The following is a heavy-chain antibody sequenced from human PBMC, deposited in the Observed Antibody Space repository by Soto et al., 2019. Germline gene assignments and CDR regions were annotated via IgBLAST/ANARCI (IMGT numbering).Heavy chain of an antibody. CDR2: ISSSSSTI. J-gene: IGHJ4*02. Sequence: PGGSRRLCCAAAGVTFSSYCMDWFRQAPGKGLEWVSHISSSSSTIYYADSVKGRFTISRDNAKNSLYLQMNSLRAEDTAVYYCARGAYYYDSSGLSYWGQGTLATVSS. CDR3: ARGAYYYDSSGLSY. D-gene: IGHD3-22*01. V-gene: IGHV3-48*01. CDR1: GVTFSSYC.